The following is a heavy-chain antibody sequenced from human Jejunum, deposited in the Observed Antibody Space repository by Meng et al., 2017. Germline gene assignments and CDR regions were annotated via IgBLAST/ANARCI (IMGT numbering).Heavy chain of an antibody. CDR3: VRGINWFGP. CDR1: GYTFNTYG. V-gene: IGHV1-18*01. CDR2: INANNGNT. D-gene: IGHD3-16*01. Sequence: ASVKVSCKTSGYTFNTYGITWVRQAPGQGLEWLGWINANNGNTNYAQKLQGRLTVTTDTSTNTVYMELRSLKSDDTAVYYCVRGINWFGPWGQGTMVTVSS. J-gene: IGHJ5*02.